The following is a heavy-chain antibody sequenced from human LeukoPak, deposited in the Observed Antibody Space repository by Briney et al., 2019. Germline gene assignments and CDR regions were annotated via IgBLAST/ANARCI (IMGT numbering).Heavy chain of an antibody. CDR1: GGSFSGYY. CDR2: INHSGST. CDR3: ARDPAANRYGGNPPRWFDC. Sequence: SETLSLTCAVYGGSFSGYYWSWIRQPPGKGLEWIGEINHSGSTNYNPSLKSRVTISVDTSKNQFSLKLSSVTAADTAVYYCARDPAANRYGGNPPRWFDCWGQGTLVTVSS. J-gene: IGHJ4*02. D-gene: IGHD4-23*01. V-gene: IGHV4-34*01.